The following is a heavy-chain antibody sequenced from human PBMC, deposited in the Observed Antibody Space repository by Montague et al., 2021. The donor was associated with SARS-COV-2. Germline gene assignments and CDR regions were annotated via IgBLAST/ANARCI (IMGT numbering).Heavy chain of an antibody. CDR2: VHYTGST. CDR1: GGSISSNY. V-gene: IGHV4-59*01. J-gene: IGHJ4*02. D-gene: IGHD1-1*01. Sequence: SETLSLTCTVSGGSISSNYWSWTRQSPGKGLEWIGYVHYTGSTEYNPSLKTRVTLSLDTPRNHFSLKLRSVTAADTAVYYCARAQNTCFIANCVNYFGVWGLGALVTVSS. CDR3: ARAQNTCFIANCVNYFGV.